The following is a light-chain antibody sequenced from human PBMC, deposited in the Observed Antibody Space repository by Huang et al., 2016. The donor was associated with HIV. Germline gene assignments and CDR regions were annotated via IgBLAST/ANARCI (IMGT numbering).Light chain of an antibody. CDR1: QSLLQNNGYNY. CDR3: MQDLQTPYT. CDR2: LAS. J-gene: IGKJ2*01. Sequence: DIVMTQSPLSLPVVPGESASISCMASQSLLQNNGYNYLSWYLQKPGQSPLLLISLASNRAPGVPDRFSGSGAGTHFTLKISRVEAEDAGVYYCMQDLQTPYTFGQGTKLEI. V-gene: IGKV2-28*01.